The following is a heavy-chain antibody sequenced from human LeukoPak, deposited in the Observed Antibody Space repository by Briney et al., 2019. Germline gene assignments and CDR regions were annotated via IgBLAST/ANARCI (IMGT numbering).Heavy chain of an antibody. CDR3: ARDRDYYDSSGYSD. V-gene: IGHV4-31*03. Sequence: PSQTLSLTCTVSGGSISSGGYYWSWIRQHPGKGLEWIGYIYYSGSTYYNPSLKSRVTISVDTSKNQFSLKLSSVTAADTAAYYCARDRDYYDSSGYSDWGQGTLVTVSS. J-gene: IGHJ4*02. D-gene: IGHD3-22*01. CDR2: IYYSGST. CDR1: GGSISSGGYY.